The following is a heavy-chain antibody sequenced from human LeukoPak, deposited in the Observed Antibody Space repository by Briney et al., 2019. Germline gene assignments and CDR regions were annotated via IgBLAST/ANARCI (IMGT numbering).Heavy chain of an antibody. CDR1: GYTFTGYY. J-gene: IGHJ4*02. CDR2: INPNSGGT. CDR3: AKDRPTVYSSSWLHFLDS. V-gene: IGHV1-2*02. Sequence: ASVKVSFKASGYTFTGYYMHSVRQAPGQGLEGVGLINPNSGGTNYAQKFQGRVTMTRDTSISTAYMELSRLRSDDTAVYYCAKDRPTVYSSSWLHFLDSWGQGTLVTVSS. D-gene: IGHD6-13*01.